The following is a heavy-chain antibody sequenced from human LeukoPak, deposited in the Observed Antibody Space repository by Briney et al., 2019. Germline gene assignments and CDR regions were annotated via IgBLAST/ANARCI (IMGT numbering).Heavy chain of an antibody. Sequence: GASVKVSCKASGYTFTGYYMNWVRQAPGQGLEWMGWINPNSGGTNYAQKFQGRVTMTRDTPISTAYTELSRLRSDDTAVYYCARESIAVADIDYWGQGTLVTVSS. D-gene: IGHD6-19*01. CDR1: GYTFTGYY. J-gene: IGHJ4*02. V-gene: IGHV1-2*02. CDR3: ARESIAVADIDY. CDR2: INPNSGGT.